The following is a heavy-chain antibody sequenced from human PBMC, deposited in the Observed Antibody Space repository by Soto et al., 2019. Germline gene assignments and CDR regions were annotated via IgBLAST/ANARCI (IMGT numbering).Heavy chain of an antibody. Sequence: ASVKVSCKASGYTFTSYAMHWVRQAPGQRLEWMGWINAGNGNTKYSQKFQGRVTITRDTSASTAYMELSSLRSEDTAVYYCARGRGYCSGGSCYYDYWGQGTLVPVSS. CDR3: ARGRGYCSGGSCYYDY. CDR2: INAGNGNT. CDR1: GYTFTSYA. J-gene: IGHJ4*02. V-gene: IGHV1-3*01. D-gene: IGHD2-15*01.